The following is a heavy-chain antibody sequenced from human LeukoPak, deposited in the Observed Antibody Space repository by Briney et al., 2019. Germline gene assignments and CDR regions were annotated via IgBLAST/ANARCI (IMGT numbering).Heavy chain of an antibody. D-gene: IGHD4-23*01. J-gene: IGHJ4*02. CDR3: ARGMTTVVTPGVY. CDR1: GYIFTGYY. CDR2: INPNSGGT. V-gene: IGHV1-2*02. Sequence: ASVKVSCKASGYIFTGYYMHWVRQAPGQGLEWMGWINPNSGGTNYAQKFQGRVTMTRDTSISTAYMQLSRLRSDDTAVYYCARGMTTVVTPGVYWGQGTLVTVSS.